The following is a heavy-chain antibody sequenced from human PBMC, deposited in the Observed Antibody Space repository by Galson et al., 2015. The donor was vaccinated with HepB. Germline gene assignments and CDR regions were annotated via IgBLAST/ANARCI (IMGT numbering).Heavy chain of an antibody. D-gene: IGHD2-15*01. Sequence: LRLSCAASGFTFSRENMHWVRQTPGKGLEWLAIISPDGIITFYPESLKGRFTISRDNSKNTLYLQMNSLRPEDTAVYYCARDFRWNFDYWGQGISVTVSS. CDR1: GFTFSREN. CDR2: ISPDGIIT. J-gene: IGHJ4*02. V-gene: IGHV3-30-3*01. CDR3: ARDFRWNFDY.